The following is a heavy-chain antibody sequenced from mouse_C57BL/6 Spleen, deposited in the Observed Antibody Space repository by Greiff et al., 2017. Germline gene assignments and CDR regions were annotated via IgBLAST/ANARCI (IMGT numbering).Heavy chain of an antibody. CDR2: IYPGGGYT. CDR1: GYTFTNYW. V-gene: IGHV1-63*01. CDR3: ARSGLREDAMDY. Sequence: QVHVKQSGAELVRPGTSVKMSCKASGYTFTNYWIGWAKQRPGHGLEWIGDIYPGGGYTNYNEKFKGKATLTADKSSSTAYMQFSSLTSEDSAIYYCARSGLREDAMDYWGQGTSVTVSS. J-gene: IGHJ4*01. D-gene: IGHD1-1*01.